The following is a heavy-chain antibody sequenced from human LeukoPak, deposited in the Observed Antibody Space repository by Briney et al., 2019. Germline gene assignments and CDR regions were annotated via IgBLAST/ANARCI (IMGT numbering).Heavy chain of an antibody. J-gene: IGHJ4*02. Sequence: SETLSLTCTVSGGSISSSNDYWGWIRQPPGKGLEWIGNIYYSGSTYYKPSLKTRVTISVDTSKNQFSLKLTSVTAADTAVYYCARHASVDGNWPRPLDYWGQGSLVTVSS. CDR1: GGSISSSNDY. CDR2: IYYSGST. D-gene: IGHD6-19*01. CDR3: ARHASVDGNWPRPLDY. V-gene: IGHV4-39*01.